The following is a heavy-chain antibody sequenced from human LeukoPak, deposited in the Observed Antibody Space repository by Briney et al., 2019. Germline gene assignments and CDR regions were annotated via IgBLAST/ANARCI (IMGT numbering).Heavy chain of an antibody. J-gene: IGHJ4*02. CDR3: ARGGYTSGWYAFDY. V-gene: IGHV4-59*01. CDR2: IYYSGST. CDR1: GGSISSSY. Sequence: SETLSLTCTVSGGSISSSYWSWIRQPPGKRLEWIGYIYYSGSTNYNPSLKGRVTISVDTSKNQFSLKLSSVTAADTAVYYCARGGYTSGWYAFDYWGQGTLVTVSS. D-gene: IGHD6-19*01.